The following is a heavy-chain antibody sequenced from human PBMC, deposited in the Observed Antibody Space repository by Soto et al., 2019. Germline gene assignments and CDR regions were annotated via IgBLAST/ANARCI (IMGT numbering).Heavy chain of an antibody. CDR1: GFTFRSYV. J-gene: IGHJ4*02. D-gene: IGHD3-16*01. Sequence: QVQLVESGGGVVQPGTSLRLSCVGSGFTFRSYVIHWVRQAPGKGLEWVALTSYDGSNNFYGDAVKGRFTISRHNSRNTVELQMDSLTFDDTALYYCVRWGTAGGLDVWGQGTLVSVSS. CDR2: TSYDGSNN. V-gene: IGHV3-33*05. CDR3: VRWGTAGGLDV.